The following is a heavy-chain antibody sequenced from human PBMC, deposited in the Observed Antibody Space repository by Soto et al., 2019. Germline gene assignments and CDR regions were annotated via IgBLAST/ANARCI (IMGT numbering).Heavy chain of an antibody. CDR3: ARYRGYYYDSSGYYPSSYYYYGMDV. Sequence: PSETLSLTCAFYGGSFSGNYWSWIRPPPGKGLEWIGEINHSGSTNYNPSLKSRVTISVDTSKNQFSLKLSSVTAADTAVYYCARYRGYYYDSSGYYPSSYYYYGMDVWGQGTTVTVS. V-gene: IGHV4-34*01. CDR2: INHSGST. CDR1: GGSFSGNY. J-gene: IGHJ6*02. D-gene: IGHD3-22*01.